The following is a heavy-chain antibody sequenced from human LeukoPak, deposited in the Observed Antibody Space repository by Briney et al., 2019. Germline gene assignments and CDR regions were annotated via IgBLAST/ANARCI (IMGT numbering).Heavy chain of an antibody. CDR3: ARGSMIVVVTPGGAAFDI. J-gene: IGHJ3*02. V-gene: IGHV4-31*03. Sequence: SETLPLTCTVSGGSISSGGYYWSWIRQHPGKGLEWIGYIYYSGSTYYNPSLKSRVTISVDTSKNQFSLKLSSVTAADTAVYYCARGSMIVVVTPGGAAFDIWGQGTMVTVSS. D-gene: IGHD3-22*01. CDR1: GGSISSGGYY. CDR2: IYYSGST.